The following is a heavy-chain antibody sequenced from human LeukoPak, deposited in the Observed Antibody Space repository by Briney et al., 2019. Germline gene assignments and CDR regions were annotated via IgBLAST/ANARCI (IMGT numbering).Heavy chain of an antibody. D-gene: IGHD1-26*01. V-gene: IGHV3-53*01. J-gene: IGHJ4*02. Sequence: PGGSLRLSCAASGFTVSSNYMSWVRQAPGKGLEWVSVIYSGGSTYYADSVKGRFTISRDNSKNTLYLQMNSLRAEDTAVYYCATASEGGYGSSFGLDYWGQGTLVTVSS. CDR1: GFTVSSNY. CDR3: ATASEGGYGSSFGLDY. CDR2: IYSGGST.